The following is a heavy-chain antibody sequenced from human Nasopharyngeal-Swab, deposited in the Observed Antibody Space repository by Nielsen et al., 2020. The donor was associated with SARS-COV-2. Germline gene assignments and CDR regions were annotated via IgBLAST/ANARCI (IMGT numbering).Heavy chain of an antibody. V-gene: IGHV1-3*01. CDR3: EREGEDDYGEGNSTSYFDY. CDR2: INAGNGNT. J-gene: IGHJ4*02. D-gene: IGHD4-17*01. Sequence: WVRQAPGQRLEWMGWINAGNGNTKYSQKFQGRVTITRDTSASTAYMDLSSRRSEEKEVDDWEREGEDDYGEGNSTSYFDYWGQGTLVTVSS.